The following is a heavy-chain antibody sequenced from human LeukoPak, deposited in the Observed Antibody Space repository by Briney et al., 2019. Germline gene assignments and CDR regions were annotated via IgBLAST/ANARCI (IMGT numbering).Heavy chain of an antibody. D-gene: IGHD3-10*01. CDR3: VRDYNYAFDI. V-gene: IGHV3-48*01. J-gene: IGHJ3*02. CDR1: GLTFSSYS. CDR2: ISSSSSTI. Sequence: PGGSLRLSCAGSGLTFSSYSMNWVRQAPGKGLEWVSYISSSSSTIYYADSVKGRFTISRDNAKNSLYLQMTSLRAEDTAVYYCVRDYNYAFDIWGQGTLVTVSS.